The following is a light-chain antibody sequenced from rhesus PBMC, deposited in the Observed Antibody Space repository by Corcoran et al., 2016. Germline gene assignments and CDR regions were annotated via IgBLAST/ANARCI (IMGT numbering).Light chain of an antibody. CDR1: QGISSC. V-gene: IGKV1-18*01. CDR2: AAS. CDR3: QQGYNTPWT. Sequence: DIQMTQSPSSLSASVGDKVTITCRASQGISSCLAWYQQKPGKAPKLLIYAASSLQGGVPSRFSGSGSGTDYTLTISSLQPEDFATYYCQQGYNTPWTFGQGTKVEIK. J-gene: IGKJ1*01.